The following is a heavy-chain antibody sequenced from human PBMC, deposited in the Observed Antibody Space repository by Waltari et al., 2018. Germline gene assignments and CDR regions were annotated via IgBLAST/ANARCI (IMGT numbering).Heavy chain of an antibody. Sequence: EVQLLESGGGLIEPGGSLRLSCVASGFSFSTYEMSWVRQAPGKGLEWVSVWDKLDNRHYGSSVKGRFTISRDNSRNTLYLELNNLRVEDTAKYFCVKGDWLDDWGQGTLITVSS. CDR2: WDKLDNR. J-gene: IGHJ4*02. D-gene: IGHD3-9*01. CDR3: VKGDWLDD. V-gene: IGHV3-23*03. CDR1: GFSFSTYE.